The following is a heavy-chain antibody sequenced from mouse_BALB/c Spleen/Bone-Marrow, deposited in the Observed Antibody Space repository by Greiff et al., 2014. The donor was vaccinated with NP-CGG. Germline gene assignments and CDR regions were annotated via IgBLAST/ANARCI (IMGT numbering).Heavy chain of an antibody. D-gene: IGHD2-4*01. J-gene: IGHJ3*01. Sequence: DVKLVESGGDLVGPGGSLKLSCAASGFTFSSYDMSWVRQTPDKRLEWVATIGSGGSYTYYPDSVKGRFTISRDNAKNTLYLQMSSLKSEDTAMYYCSRLSYDYDGAWFAYWGQGTLVTVSA. CDR1: GFTFSSYD. V-gene: IGHV5-6*02. CDR2: IGSGGSYT. CDR3: SRLSYDYDGAWFAY.